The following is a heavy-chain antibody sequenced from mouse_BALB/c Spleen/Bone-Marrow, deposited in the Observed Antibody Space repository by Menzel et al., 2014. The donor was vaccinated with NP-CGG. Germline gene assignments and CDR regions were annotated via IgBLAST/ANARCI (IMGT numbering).Heavy chain of an antibody. J-gene: IGHJ4*01. Sequence: QVHLQQSGAELVGPGSSVKISCKASGYVFSTYWMNWVKQRPGQGLERIGQIYPGDGDTNYNGKFKDKVILTADKSSSTAYMQPSSLTSEDSAVYFCARSGKGAMDYWGQGTSVTVSS. CDR3: ARSGKGAMDY. D-gene: IGHD2-1*01. V-gene: IGHV1-80*01. CDR1: GYVFSTYW. CDR2: IYPGDGDT.